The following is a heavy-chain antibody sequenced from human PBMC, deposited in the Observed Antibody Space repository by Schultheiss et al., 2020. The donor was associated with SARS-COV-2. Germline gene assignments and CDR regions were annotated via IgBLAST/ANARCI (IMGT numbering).Heavy chain of an antibody. J-gene: IGHJ4*02. CDR2: FYTTGST. V-gene: IGHV4-4*07. CDR1: GGSISSDY. D-gene: IGHD1-1*01. CDR3: ASTRYYFDY. Sequence: SETLSLTCTVSGGSISSDYWSWIRQPPGKGLEWIGRFYTTGSTNYNPSLKSRVTISVDTSKNQFSLKLSSVTAADTAVYYCASTRYYFDYWGQGTLVTVSS.